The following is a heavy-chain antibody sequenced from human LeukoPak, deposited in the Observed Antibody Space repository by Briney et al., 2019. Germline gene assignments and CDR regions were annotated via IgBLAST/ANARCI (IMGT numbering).Heavy chain of an antibody. Sequence: SVKVSCKASGGTFSSYAISWVRQAPGQGLEWMGRIIAIFGTANYAQKFQGRVTITTDESTSTAYMELSSLRSEDTAVYYCARPNYDFWSGYPGLMDVWGKGTTVTVS. V-gene: IGHV1-69*05. CDR2: IIAIFGTA. D-gene: IGHD3-3*01. J-gene: IGHJ6*03. CDR1: GGTFSSYA. CDR3: ARPNYDFWSGYPGLMDV.